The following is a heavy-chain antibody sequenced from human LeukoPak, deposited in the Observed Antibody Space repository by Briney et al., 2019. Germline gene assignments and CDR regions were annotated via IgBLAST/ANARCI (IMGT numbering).Heavy chain of an antibody. Sequence: SETLSLTCTVSGDSISSYYWSWIRQAPGKGLEWIGYISYTGSTSYSPSLTSRVTISVDTSKNQFSLKLRSMTAADTAVYYCARGFGSSWYYFDYWGQGTLVTVSS. CDR1: GDSISSYY. CDR3: ARGFGSSWYYFDY. V-gene: IGHV4-59*08. D-gene: IGHD6-13*01. J-gene: IGHJ4*02. CDR2: ISYTGST.